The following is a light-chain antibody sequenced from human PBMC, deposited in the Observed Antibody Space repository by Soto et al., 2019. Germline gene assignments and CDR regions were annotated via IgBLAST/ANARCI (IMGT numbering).Light chain of an antibody. CDR1: QSVRSN. Sequence: DILMTQSPAILSVSPGERATLSCRASQSVRSNLAWYQHKPGQAPRLLIYDASTRATGIPARFSGSGSGTEFTLTISSLQFEDFAIYYCQQYNKWPPITFGQGTRLEIK. J-gene: IGKJ5*01. CDR2: DAS. CDR3: QQYNKWPPIT. V-gene: IGKV3-15*01.